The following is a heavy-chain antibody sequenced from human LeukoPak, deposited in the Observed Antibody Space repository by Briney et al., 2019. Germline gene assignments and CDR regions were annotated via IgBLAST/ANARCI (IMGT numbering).Heavy chain of an antibody. CDR2: ISSSGSII. CDR1: GFTFSSYE. Sequence: GGSLRLSCAASGFTFSSYEMNWVRQAPGKGLEFISYISSSGSIIYYADSVKGRFTISRDNAKNSLYLQMNSLRAEDTAVYYCACWPRWLVPHFDYWGQGTLVTVSS. CDR3: ACWPRWLVPHFDY. V-gene: IGHV3-48*03. D-gene: IGHD6-19*01. J-gene: IGHJ4*02.